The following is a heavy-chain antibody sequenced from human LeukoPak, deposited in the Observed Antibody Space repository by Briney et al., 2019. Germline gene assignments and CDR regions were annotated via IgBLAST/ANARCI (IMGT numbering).Heavy chain of an antibody. CDR2: ISGSGGGT. CDR1: GFTFTPYA. D-gene: IGHD1-26*01. V-gene: IGHV3-23*01. Sequence: GGSLRLSCAASGFTFTPYAMSWVRQAPGKGLEWVSSISGSGGGTYYADSVKGRFTISRDNSKNSLFLQMNNLRAEDTAVYYCSKRGAYYFDYWGQGTLVTVSS. J-gene: IGHJ4*02. CDR3: SKRGAYYFDY.